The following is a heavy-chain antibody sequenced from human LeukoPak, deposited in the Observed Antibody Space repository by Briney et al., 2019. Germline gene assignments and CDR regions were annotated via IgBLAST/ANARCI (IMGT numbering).Heavy chain of an antibody. Sequence: GGSLRLSCAASGFTFRTYTMHWVRQAPGKGLERVSSISSSSYIYYADSLKGRFTISRDNAKNSLFLQMNSLRAEDTAVYYCAREALSSVDYWGQGALVTVSS. CDR3: AREALSSVDY. CDR2: ISSSSYI. D-gene: IGHD2-8*01. V-gene: IGHV3-21*01. CDR1: GFTFRTYT. J-gene: IGHJ4*02.